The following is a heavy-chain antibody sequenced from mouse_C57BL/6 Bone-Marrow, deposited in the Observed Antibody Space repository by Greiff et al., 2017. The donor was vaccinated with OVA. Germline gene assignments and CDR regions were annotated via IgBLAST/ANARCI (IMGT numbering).Heavy chain of an antibody. CDR1: GYSITSGYY. CDR3: ASILLGYAMDY. CDR2: ISYDGSN. J-gene: IGHJ4*01. V-gene: IGHV3-6*01. D-gene: IGHD1-1*01. Sequence: EVQVVESGPGLVKPSQSLSLTCSVTGYSITSGYYWNWIRQFPGNKLEWMGYISYDGSNNYNPSLKNRIAITRDTSKNQFFLKLNSVTTEDTATYYCASILLGYAMDYWGQGTSVTVSS.